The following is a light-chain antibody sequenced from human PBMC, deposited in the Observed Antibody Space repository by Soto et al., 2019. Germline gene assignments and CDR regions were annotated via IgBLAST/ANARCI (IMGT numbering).Light chain of an antibody. CDR3: KQLNS. J-gene: IGKJ4*01. CDR2: AAS. Sequence: DIQLTQSPSFLSASVGDRVTITCRASQGISSYLAWYQQKPGKAPKLLIYAASTLQSGVPSRFSGSGSGTEFTLPIRSLQPEDFATYYCKQLNSFGGGTKVEIK. CDR1: QGISSY. V-gene: IGKV1-9*01.